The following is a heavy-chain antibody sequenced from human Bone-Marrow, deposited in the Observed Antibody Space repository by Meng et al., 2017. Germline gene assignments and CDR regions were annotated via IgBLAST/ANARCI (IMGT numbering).Heavy chain of an antibody. Sequence: SETLSLTCTVSGDSISSYYWSWIRQPPGKGLEWIGYIYYSGSSNYNPSLKSRVTISVDTSKNQFSLKLSSVTAAETAVYYCARGRDGNNLAAFDIWGQGTMVTVS. D-gene: IGHD5-24*01. CDR2: IYYSGSS. CDR1: GDSISSYY. J-gene: IGHJ3*02. CDR3: ARGRDGNNLAAFDI. V-gene: IGHV4-59*01.